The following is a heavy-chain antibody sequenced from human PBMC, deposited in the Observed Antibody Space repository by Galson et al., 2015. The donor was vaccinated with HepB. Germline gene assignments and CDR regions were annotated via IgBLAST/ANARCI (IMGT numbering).Heavy chain of an antibody. CDR1: GGSFSGYY. CDR3: ARGRSIAAAGTRNWFDP. Sequence: ETLSLTCAVYGGSFSGYYWSWIRQPPGKGLEWIGEINHSGSTNYNPSLKSRVTISVDTSKNQFSLKLSSVTAADTAVYYCARGRSIAAAGTRNWFDPWGQGTLVTVSS. CDR2: INHSGST. D-gene: IGHD6-13*01. V-gene: IGHV4-34*01. J-gene: IGHJ5*02.